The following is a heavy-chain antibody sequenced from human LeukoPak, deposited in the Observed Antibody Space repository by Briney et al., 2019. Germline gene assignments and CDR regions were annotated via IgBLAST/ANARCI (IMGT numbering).Heavy chain of an antibody. D-gene: IGHD2-2*01. CDR3: ARESIVVVPTTMDDASGI. CDR2: ISSSSSYI. V-gene: IGHV3-21*01. J-gene: IGHJ3*02. Sequence: PGGSLRLSCAASGFTFSSYSMNWVRQAPGRGLEWVSSISSSSSYIYYADSMKGRFTISRDNAKNALYLQMHSLRVEDTAVYYCARESIVVVPTTMDDASGIWGQGTMVTVSS. CDR1: GFTFSSYS.